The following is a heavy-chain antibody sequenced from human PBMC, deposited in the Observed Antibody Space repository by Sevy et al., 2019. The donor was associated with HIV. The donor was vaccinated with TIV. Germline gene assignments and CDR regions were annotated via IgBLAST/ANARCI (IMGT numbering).Heavy chain of an antibody. V-gene: IGHV3-15*01. CDR1: GLSFSNAW. CDR2: IRSETGGGTT. Sequence: GGSLRLSCAASGLSFSNAWMAWVRQAPGKGLEWVGRIRSETGGGTTDFAAFGKGKFTISRDDPKNTLYLQMNSLKIEDTAVYYCAIDHRRDGMIVVPFEKWGLGTLVTVSS. CDR3: AIDHRRDGMIVVPFEK. J-gene: IGHJ4*02. D-gene: IGHD3-22*01.